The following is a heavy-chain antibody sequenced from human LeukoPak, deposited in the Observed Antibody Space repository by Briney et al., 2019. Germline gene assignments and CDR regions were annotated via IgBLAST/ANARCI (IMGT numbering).Heavy chain of an antibody. CDR1: GFTFSTYA. D-gene: IGHD2-15*01. CDR2: IIVDGYST. CDR3: ARMGGGTFGDC. Sequence: GGSLRLSCAASGFTFSTYAMSWVRRVPGKGLEWVSSIIVDGYSTYYADSVKGRFTISRDNSKNTLYLQMNSLRAEDTALYYCARMGGGTFGDCWGQGTLVTVSS. V-gene: IGHV3-23*01. J-gene: IGHJ4*02.